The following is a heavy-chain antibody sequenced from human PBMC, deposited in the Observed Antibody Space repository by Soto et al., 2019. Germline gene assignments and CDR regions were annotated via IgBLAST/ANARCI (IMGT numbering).Heavy chain of an antibody. Sequence: QVKLIQSEAEVKKPGSSVRVSCTASGGIFGSHGFSGVRQAPGQRLEWVGGFIPIFRTLTYTEKFQARVRIAADESTNTVYLDLSSLTSEDTAVYYCVRDRRIYYSDPHDEFVASDYEVWGQGTMVSVSS. V-gene: IGHV1-69*01. CDR1: GGIFGSHG. CDR2: FIPIFRTL. CDR3: VRDRRIYYSDPHDEFVASDYEV. D-gene: IGHD3-22*01. J-gene: IGHJ3*01.